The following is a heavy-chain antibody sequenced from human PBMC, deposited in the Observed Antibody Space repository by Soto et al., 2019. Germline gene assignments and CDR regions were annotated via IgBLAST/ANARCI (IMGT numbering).Heavy chain of an antibody. D-gene: IGHD3-3*01. V-gene: IGHV3-33*01. CDR2: IWYDGSNK. J-gene: IGHJ4*02. CDR3: ARDRSITIFGVLQTGFDY. Sequence: GGSLRLSCAASGFTFSSYGMRWVRQAPGKGLEWVAVIWYDGSNKYYADSVKGRFTISRDNSKNTLYLQMNSLRAEDTAVYYCARDRSITIFGVLQTGFDYWGQGTLVTVSS. CDR1: GFTFSSYG.